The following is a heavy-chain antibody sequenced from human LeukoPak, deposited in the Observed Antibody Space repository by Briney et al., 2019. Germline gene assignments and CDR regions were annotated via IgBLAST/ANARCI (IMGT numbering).Heavy chain of an antibody. Sequence: SETLSLTCTVSGGSISSSSYYWGWIRQPLGKGLEWIGSIYYSGSTYYNPSLKSRVTISVDTSKNQFSLKLSSVTAADTAVYYCAGVTYFSNYYYYYYMDVWGKGTTVTISS. D-gene: IGHD2-21*02. CDR2: IYYSGST. CDR3: AGVTYFSNYYYYYYMDV. V-gene: IGHV4-39*01. J-gene: IGHJ6*03. CDR1: GGSISSSSYY.